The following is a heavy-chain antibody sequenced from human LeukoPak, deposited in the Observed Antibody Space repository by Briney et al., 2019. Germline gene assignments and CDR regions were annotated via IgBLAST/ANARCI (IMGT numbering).Heavy chain of an antibody. CDR2: IYSDGST. D-gene: IGHD3-10*01. J-gene: IGHJ6*02. CDR3: ARERIYFGSGRDLTDARLFYYYGMDV. V-gene: IGHV3-53*01. CDR1: GLTFSANC. Sequence: GGSLRLSCVASGLTFSANCMRWVRQAPGKGLEWVSLIYSDGSTYYSDSVKGRFTISRDSSNNTLYLQLSSLRAGDAAIYYCARERIYFGSGRDLTDARLFYYYGMDVWGQGTTVTVSS.